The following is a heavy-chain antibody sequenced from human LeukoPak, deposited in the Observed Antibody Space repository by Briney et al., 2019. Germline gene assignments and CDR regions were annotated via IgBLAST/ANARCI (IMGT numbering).Heavy chain of an antibody. V-gene: IGHV1-46*01. Sequence: ASVKVSCKASGYTFTSYYMHWVRQAPGQGLEWMGIINPSGGSTSYAQKFQGRVTMTRDTSTSTVYMELSSLRSEDTAVYYCARDMRLYGGAKGVLGYWGQGTLVTVSP. D-gene: IGHD4-23*01. CDR1: GYTFTSYY. CDR2: INPSGGST. J-gene: IGHJ4*02. CDR3: ARDMRLYGGAKGVLGY.